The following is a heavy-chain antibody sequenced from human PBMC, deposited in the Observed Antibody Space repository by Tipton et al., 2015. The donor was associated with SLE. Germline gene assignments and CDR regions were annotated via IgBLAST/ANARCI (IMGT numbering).Heavy chain of an antibody. Sequence: TLSLTCTVSGGSISSYYWSWIRQPPGKGLEWIGYIYYSGSTNYNPSLKSRVTTSVDTSKNQFSLKLSSVTAADTAVYYCVRREQRGPGFDPWGQGTLVTVSS. CDR2: IYYSGST. D-gene: IGHD6-25*01. J-gene: IGHJ5*02. V-gene: IGHV4-59*12. CDR3: VRREQRGPGFDP. CDR1: GGSISSYY.